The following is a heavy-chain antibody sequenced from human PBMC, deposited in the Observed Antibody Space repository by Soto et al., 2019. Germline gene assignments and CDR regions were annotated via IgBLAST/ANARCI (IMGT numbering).Heavy chain of an antibody. CDR1: GFTVSTKY. J-gene: IGHJ4*02. CDR2: IYSGGST. Sequence: EVQLVESGGGLVQPGGSLRLSCAASGFTVSTKYMSWVRQAPGKGLEWVSVIYSGGSTFYAYSVRCRFTISRDNSKNTVNLQMNSLRAEDTAVYYCARDPGAADYWGQGTLVTVSS. V-gene: IGHV3-66*01. CDR3: ARDPGAADY. D-gene: IGHD7-27*01.